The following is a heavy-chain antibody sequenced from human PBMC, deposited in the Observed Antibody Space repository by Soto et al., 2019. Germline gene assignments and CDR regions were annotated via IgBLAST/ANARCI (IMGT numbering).Heavy chain of an antibody. CDR3: ARQRPTYYYYGMDV. J-gene: IGHJ6*02. Sequence: PSETLSLTCAVYGGSFSAYYWSWVRQPPGKGLEWIGEIIHSESTKYNPSLKGRVTISVDTSKNQFSLKLSSVTAADTAVYYCARQRPTYYYYGMDVWGQGTTVTVSS. V-gene: IGHV4-34*12. CDR1: GGSFSAYY. CDR2: IIHSEST.